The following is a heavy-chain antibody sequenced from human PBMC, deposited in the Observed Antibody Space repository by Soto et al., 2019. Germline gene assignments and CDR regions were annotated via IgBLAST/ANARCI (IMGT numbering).Heavy chain of an antibody. D-gene: IGHD3-22*01. V-gene: IGHV4-34*01. J-gene: IGHJ6*02. CDR2: INHSGST. Sequence: QVQLQQWGAGLLKPSETLSLTCAVYGGSFSGYYWSWIRQPPGKGLEWIGEINHSGSTNYNPSLKSRVTISVDTSKNQFSLKLSSVTAADTAVYYCARVRGRYYYDSSGYRYYYYGMDVWGQGTTVTVSS. CDR3: ARVRGRYYYDSSGYRYYYYGMDV. CDR1: GGSFSGYY.